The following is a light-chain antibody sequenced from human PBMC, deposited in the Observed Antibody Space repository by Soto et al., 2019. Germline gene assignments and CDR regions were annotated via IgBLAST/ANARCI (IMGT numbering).Light chain of an antibody. V-gene: IGKV1-13*02. CDR3: DQSKSYPPCS. Sequence: AVPLTQSPSSLSASVGDRVTITCRASQGISSALAWYQQKPGKATKLLIYDASSFESGVPSRFSGNGSGTEFTLTINSLKPEDFATYYGDQSKSYPPCSFGQGTKVEIK. CDR2: DAS. J-gene: IGKJ1*01. CDR1: QGISSA.